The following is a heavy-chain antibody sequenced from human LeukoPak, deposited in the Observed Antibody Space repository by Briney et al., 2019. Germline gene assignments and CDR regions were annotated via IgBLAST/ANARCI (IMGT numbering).Heavy chain of an antibody. CDR1: GGSISSSSYY. CDR2: IYYSGST. J-gene: IGHJ3*02. D-gene: IGHD2-15*01. Sequence: PSETLSLTCSVSGGSISSSSYYWGWIRQPPGKGLEWIGSIYYSGSTYCNPSLKSRVTISVDTSKNQFSLKLSSVTAADTAVYYCARDIGAFDIWGQGTMVTVSS. V-gene: IGHV4-39*07. CDR3: ARDIGAFDI.